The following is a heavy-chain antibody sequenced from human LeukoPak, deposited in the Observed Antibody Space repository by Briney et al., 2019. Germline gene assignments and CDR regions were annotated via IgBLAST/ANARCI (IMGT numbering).Heavy chain of an antibody. J-gene: IGHJ5*02. CDR1: GFSFSGSA. CDR2: IDKKDNFYAT. Sequence: PGGSLRLSCAASGFSFSGSAIHWVRQSSGKGLEWVGHIDKKDNFYATTSAASVTGRFTISRDDSKNTAYLQMNSLKTEDTALYYCTRDSGPYNWLDPWGQGTLVTVSS. CDR3: TRDSGPYNWLDP. D-gene: IGHD1-26*01. V-gene: IGHV3-73*01.